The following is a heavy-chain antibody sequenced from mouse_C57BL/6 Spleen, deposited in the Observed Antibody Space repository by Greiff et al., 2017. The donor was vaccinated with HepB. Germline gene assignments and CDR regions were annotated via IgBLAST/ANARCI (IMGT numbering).Heavy chain of an antibody. CDR1: GYTFTGYW. D-gene: IGHD2-3*01. Sequence: QVQLQQSGAELMKPGASVKLSCKATGYTFTGYWIEWVKQRPGHGLEWIGEILPGSGSTNYNEKFKGKATFTADTSSNTAYMQLSSLTTEDSAIYYCARSRYDGYYPLYYYAMDYWGQGTSVTVSS. CDR2: ILPGSGST. V-gene: IGHV1-9*01. CDR3: ARSRYDGYYPLYYYAMDY. J-gene: IGHJ4*01.